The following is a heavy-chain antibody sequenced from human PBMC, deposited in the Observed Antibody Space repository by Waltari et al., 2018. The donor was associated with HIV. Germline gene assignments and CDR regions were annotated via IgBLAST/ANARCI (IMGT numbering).Heavy chain of an antibody. CDR1: VVTFRSHA. J-gene: IGHJ4*02. CDR2: ISGSASLT. V-gene: IGHV3-23*04. D-gene: IGHD5-12*01. CDR3: AKDFDTSGLPYVVIDS. Sequence: EVQLVQSGGGLVQPGGSLRLCCEASVVTFRSHAMSWVRQAPGKGLEGVSTISGSASLTYNADSAKGRFTISRDNAENKLFLQMSRLRVEDSALYYCAKDFDTSGLPYVVIDSWGQGTLVTVSS.